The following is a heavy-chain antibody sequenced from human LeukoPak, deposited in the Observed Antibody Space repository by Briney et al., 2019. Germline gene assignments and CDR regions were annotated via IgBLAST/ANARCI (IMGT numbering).Heavy chain of an antibody. CDR3: ARVTVLRYFDWLLGGYYFDY. CDR1: GGSFSGYY. J-gene: IGHJ4*02. V-gene: IGHV4-34*01. D-gene: IGHD3-9*01. Sequence: SETLSLTCAVYGGSFSGYYWSWIRQPPGKGLEWIGEINHSGSTNYNPSLKSRVTISVDTSKNQFSLKLSSVTAADTAVYYCARVTVLRYFDWLLGGYYFDYWGQGTLVTVSS. CDR2: INHSGST.